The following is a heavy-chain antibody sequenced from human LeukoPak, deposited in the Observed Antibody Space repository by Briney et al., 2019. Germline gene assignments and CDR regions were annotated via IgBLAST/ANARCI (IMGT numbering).Heavy chain of an antibody. CDR2: ISISSSYI. CDR3: ATRKLGDGYNFDN. V-gene: IGHV3-21*01. CDR1: GFTFSTFD. Sequence: PGGSLRLSCAASGFTFSTFDMNWVRQAPGKGLEWVSSISISSSYINYADSLKGRFTISRDNARKSLYLQMKSLRAEDTAVYYCATRKLGDGYNFDNWGQGTLVTVSS. J-gene: IGHJ4*02. D-gene: IGHD5-24*01.